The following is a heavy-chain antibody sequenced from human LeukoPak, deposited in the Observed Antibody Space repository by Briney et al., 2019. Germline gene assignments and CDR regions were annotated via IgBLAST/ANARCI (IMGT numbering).Heavy chain of an antibody. V-gene: IGHV3-23*01. J-gene: IGHJ4*02. CDR2: ISGSGGST. Sequence: PGGSLRLSCAASGFTFSSYAMSWVRQAPGKGLEWVSAISGSGGSTYYADSVEGRFTISRDNSKNTLYLQMNSLRAEDTAVYYCAKVRKYSSSSLYFDYWGQGTLVTVSS. D-gene: IGHD6-6*01. CDR1: GFTFSSYA. CDR3: AKVRKYSSSSLYFDY.